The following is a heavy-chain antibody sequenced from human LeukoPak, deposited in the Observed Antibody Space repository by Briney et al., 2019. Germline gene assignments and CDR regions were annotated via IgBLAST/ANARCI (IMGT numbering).Heavy chain of an antibody. V-gene: IGHV3-74*03. J-gene: IGHJ4*02. CDR2: INMDVSST. CDR1: GFTFSSDW. Sequence: GGSLRLSCAATGFTFSSDWMRWVLQAPGKWLVWVSRINMDVSSTMYADSVEGRFTISRDNAKNTLYLQINSLRTEDTAVYYCASPFTGRDGDYQLDYWGQGPLVTVSS. CDR3: ASPFTGRDGDYQLDY. D-gene: IGHD4-17*01.